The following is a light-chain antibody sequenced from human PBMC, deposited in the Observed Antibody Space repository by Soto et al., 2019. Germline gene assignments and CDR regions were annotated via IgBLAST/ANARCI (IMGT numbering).Light chain of an antibody. CDR3: VSYTSIITFYV. CDR1: SSDVGDYNY. J-gene: IGLJ1*01. CDR2: EVS. Sequence: LTQPASVSGSPGQSITISCTGTSSDVGDYNYVSWHQQHPGKAPKLIIFEVSDRPSGVSNRFSGSKSGNTASLTISGLQAEDEADYYCVSYTSIITFYVFGTGTKVTVL. V-gene: IGLV2-14*01.